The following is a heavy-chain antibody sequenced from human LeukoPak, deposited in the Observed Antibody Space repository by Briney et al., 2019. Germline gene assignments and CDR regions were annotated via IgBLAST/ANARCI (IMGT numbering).Heavy chain of an antibody. V-gene: IGHV4-59*01. CDR1: GGSISNYY. J-gene: IGHJ6*03. Sequence: PSETLSLTCTVSGGSISNYYWSWIRQPPGKGLEWLGYIYYSGSTNYNPSLKSRVTISVDTSMNQFSLKPSSVTAADTAVYYCARGSNRLRFLEWLSKYYYYMDVWGKGTTVTVSS. CDR2: IYYSGST. D-gene: IGHD3-3*01. CDR3: ARGSNRLRFLEWLSKYYYYMDV.